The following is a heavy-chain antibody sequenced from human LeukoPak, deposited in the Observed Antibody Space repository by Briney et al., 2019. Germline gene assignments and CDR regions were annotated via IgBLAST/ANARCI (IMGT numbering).Heavy chain of an antibody. J-gene: IGHJ4*02. CDR2: IYISGST. CDR1: GGSISSGSYY. CDR3: ARDRGTWNDDGFDY. Sequence: SQTLSLTCTVSGGSISSGSYYWSWIRQPAGKGLEWIGRIYISGSTNYNPSLKSRVTMSVDTSKNQFSLKLSSVTATDTAVYYCARDRGTWNDDGFDYWGQGTLVTVSS. V-gene: IGHV4-61*02. D-gene: IGHD1-1*01.